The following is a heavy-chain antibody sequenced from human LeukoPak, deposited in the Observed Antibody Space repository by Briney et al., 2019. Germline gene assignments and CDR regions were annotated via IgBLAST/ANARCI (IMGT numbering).Heavy chain of an antibody. CDR3: AKNGDFCLEY. CDR2: IYYSGST. CDR1: GGSISSYY. J-gene: IGHJ4*02. Sequence: PSETLSLTCTVSGGSISSYYWSWIRQPPGKGLEWIGYIYYSGSTNYNPSLKSRVTISVDKSKNQFSLQLASMTAADTAVYYCAKNGDFCLEYWGQGTLVTVSS. V-gene: IGHV4-59*12. D-gene: IGHD3-16*01.